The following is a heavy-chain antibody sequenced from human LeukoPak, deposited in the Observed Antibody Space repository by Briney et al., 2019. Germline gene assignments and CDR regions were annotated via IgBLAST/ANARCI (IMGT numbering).Heavy chain of an antibody. CDR1: GFTFSNAW. D-gene: IGHD3-10*01. J-gene: IGHJ6*02. CDR3: ANQPKFLWFGERYGMDV. CDR2: IKSKTDGGTT. Sequence: GGSLRLSCAASGFTFSNAWMSWVRQAPGKGLEWVGRIKSKTDGGTTDYAAPVKGRFTISRDDSKNTLYLQMNSLRAEDTAVYYCANQPKFLWFGERYGMDVWGQGTTVTVSS. V-gene: IGHV3-15*01.